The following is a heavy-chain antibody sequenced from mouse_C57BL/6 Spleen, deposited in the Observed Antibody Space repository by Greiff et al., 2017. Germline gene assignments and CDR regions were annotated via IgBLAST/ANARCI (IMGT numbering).Heavy chain of an antibody. J-gene: IGHJ3*01. CDR3: AREGEFITTVVAEAY. CDR2: ISDGGSYT. CDR1: GFTFSSYA. Sequence: EVQRVESGGGLVKPGGSLKLSCAASGFTFSSYAMPWVRQTPEKRLEWVATISDGGSYTYYPDNVKGRFTISRDNAKNNLYLQMSHLKSEDTAMYYCAREGEFITTVVAEAYWGQGTLVTVSA. D-gene: IGHD1-1*01. V-gene: IGHV5-4*01.